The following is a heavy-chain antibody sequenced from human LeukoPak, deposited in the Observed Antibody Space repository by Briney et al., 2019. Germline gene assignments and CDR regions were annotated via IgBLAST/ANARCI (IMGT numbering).Heavy chain of an antibody. J-gene: IGHJ4*02. Sequence: GGSLRLSCAASGFIFSSYSMNWVRQAPGKGLEWVSSISDSSSYTYYADSLKGRFTISRDNAKNSLYLQMNSLRAEDTAVYYCARDKTVADLDYWGQGTLVTVSS. CDR1: GFIFSSYS. CDR2: ISDSSSYT. D-gene: IGHD6-19*01. CDR3: ARDKTVADLDY. V-gene: IGHV3-21*01.